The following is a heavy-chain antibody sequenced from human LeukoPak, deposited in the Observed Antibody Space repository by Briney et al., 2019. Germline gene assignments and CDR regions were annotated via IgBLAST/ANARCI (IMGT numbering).Heavy chain of an antibody. CDR3: ARQNDFRLDY. CDR2: IYPGDSDT. V-gene: IGHV5-51*01. Sequence: RGESLKISCKGSGYTFSSYWIGWVRQMPGKGLEWMGIIYPGDSDTRYSPSLQGQGTISVDTSIGTAYLQWSSLKASDTAIYYCARQNDFRLDYWGQGTLVAVSS. J-gene: IGHJ4*02. D-gene: IGHD3-3*01. CDR1: GYTFSSYW.